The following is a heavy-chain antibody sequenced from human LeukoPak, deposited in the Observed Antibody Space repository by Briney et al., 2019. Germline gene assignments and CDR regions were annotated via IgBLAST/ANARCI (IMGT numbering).Heavy chain of an antibody. CDR3: ARVAMAGRYNWFDP. V-gene: IGHV1-2*02. D-gene: IGHD6-19*01. CDR2: INPNSGGT. Sequence: ASVKVSCKASGYTFTGYYMHWVRQAPGQGLEWMGWINPNSGGTNYAQKFQGRVTMTRDTSISTAYMELSRLRSEDTAVYYCARVAMAGRYNWFDPWGQGTLVTVSS. J-gene: IGHJ5*02. CDR1: GYTFTGYY.